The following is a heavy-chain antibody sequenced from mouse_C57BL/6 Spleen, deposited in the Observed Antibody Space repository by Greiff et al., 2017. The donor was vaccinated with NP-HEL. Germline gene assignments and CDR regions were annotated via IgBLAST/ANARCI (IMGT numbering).Heavy chain of an antibody. CDR3: ARSGGSSSPFDY. Sequence: VQLQQSGPELVKPGASVKISCKASGYAFSSSWMNWVKQRPGKGLEWIGRIYPGDGDTNYNGKFKGKATLTADKSSSTAYMQLSSLTSEDSAVYFCARSGGSSSPFDYWGQGTTLTVSS. J-gene: IGHJ2*01. D-gene: IGHD1-1*01. CDR1: GYAFSSSW. CDR2: IYPGDGDT. V-gene: IGHV1-82*01.